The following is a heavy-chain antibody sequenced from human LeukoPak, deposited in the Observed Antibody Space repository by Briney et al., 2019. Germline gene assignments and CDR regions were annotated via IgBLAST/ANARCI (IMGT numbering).Heavy chain of an antibody. CDR3: AKDRLNPSSTSGLDY. CDR2: IKQDGSEK. D-gene: IGHD2-2*01. V-gene: IGHV3-7*03. CDR1: GFTFSSYW. J-gene: IGHJ4*02. Sequence: GGSLRLSCAASGFTFSSYWMSWVRQAPGKGLEWVANIKQDGSEKYYVDSVKGRFTISRDNAKNSLYLQMNGLRAEDTAVYYCAKDRLNPSSTSGLDYWGQGTLVTVSS.